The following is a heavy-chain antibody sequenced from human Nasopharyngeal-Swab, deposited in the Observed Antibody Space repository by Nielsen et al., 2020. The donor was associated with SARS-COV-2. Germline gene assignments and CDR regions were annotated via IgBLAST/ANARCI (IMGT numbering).Heavy chain of an antibody. CDR3: ARDRTMVRGEFMIDP. Sequence: GESLKISCAASGFTFSSYGMHWVRQAPGKGLEWVAVISYDGSNKYYADSVKGRFTISRDNSKNTLYLQMNSLRAEDTAVYYCARDRTMVRGEFMIDPWGQGTLVIVSS. CDR2: ISYDGSNK. J-gene: IGHJ5*02. V-gene: IGHV3-30*03. CDR1: GFTFSSYG. D-gene: IGHD3-10*01.